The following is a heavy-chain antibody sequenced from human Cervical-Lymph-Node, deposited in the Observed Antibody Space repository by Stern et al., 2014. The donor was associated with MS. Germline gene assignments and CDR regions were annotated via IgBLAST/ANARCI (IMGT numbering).Heavy chain of an antibody. CDR2: IIPLFGAA. D-gene: IGHD2-21*02. Sequence: VQLLETGAEVKRPGSSVTVSCKSSGDTFSDHSISWVRRAPGHGLEWVGGIIPLFGAADSAQMFQGRVRMTADESTTTAYMELSSLRSEDTAMYYCARGAYCGGDCYWGWFDSWGQGTLVTVSS. J-gene: IGHJ5*01. V-gene: IGHV1-69*01. CDR3: ARGAYCGGDCYWGWFDS. CDR1: GDTFSDHS.